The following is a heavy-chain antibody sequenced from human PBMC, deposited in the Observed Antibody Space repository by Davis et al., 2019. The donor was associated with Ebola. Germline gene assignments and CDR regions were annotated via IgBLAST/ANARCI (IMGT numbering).Heavy chain of an antibody. CDR3: ARDDFLLVGILGY. CDR2: ISSSGSTI. Sequence: GESLKISCAASGFTFSDYYMSWIRQAPGKGLEWVSYISSSGSTIYYADSVKGRFTISRDNAKNSLCLQMNSLRAEDTAVYYCARDDFLLVGILGYWGQGTLVTVSS. D-gene: IGHD2/OR15-2a*01. V-gene: IGHV3-11*01. J-gene: IGHJ4*02. CDR1: GFTFSDYY.